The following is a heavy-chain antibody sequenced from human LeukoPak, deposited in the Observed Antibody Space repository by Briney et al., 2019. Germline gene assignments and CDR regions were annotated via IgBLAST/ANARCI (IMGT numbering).Heavy chain of an antibody. J-gene: IGHJ3*02. CDR3: ARDHGQEQGDAFDI. CDR1: AFTFSHYG. CDR2: ISGSSGTV. Sequence: GGSLRLSCAASAFTFSHYGMNWVRQAPGKGLEWLSYISGSSGTVSYADSVKGRFTISRDNAKNSLYLQMNSLRAEDTAVYYCARDHGQEQGDAFDIWGQGTMVTVSS. V-gene: IGHV3-48*04.